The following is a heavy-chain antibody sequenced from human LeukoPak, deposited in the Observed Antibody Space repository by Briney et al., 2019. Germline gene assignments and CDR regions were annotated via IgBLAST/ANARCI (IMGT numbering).Heavy chain of an antibody. J-gene: IGHJ6*03. CDR2: IQHSRST. CDR3: ARGRETLGYCSGGSCYPNYYYMDV. D-gene: IGHD2-15*01. CDR1: GGSFSGYY. Sequence: SDTLSLTCAVYGGSFSGYYWSWIRQPPGKGLEWIGEIQHSRSTNYNPSLNSRVTISVDTSKNQFSLKLSSVTAADTAVYYCARGRETLGYCSGGSCYPNYYYMDVWGKGTTVTVSS. V-gene: IGHV4-34*01.